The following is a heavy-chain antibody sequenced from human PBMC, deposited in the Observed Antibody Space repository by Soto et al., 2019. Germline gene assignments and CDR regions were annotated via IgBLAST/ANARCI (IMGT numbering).Heavy chain of an antibody. Sequence: PGGSLRLSCAASGFTFSSYAMSWVRQAPGKGLEWVSAISGSGGSTYYADSVKGRFTISRDNSKNTLYLQMNSLRAEDTAVYYCAKDKWDWNDSLAPTSLNWFDPWGQGTLVTVSS. CDR3: AKDKWDWNDSLAPTSLNWFDP. CDR1: GFTFSSYA. D-gene: IGHD1-1*01. V-gene: IGHV3-23*01. J-gene: IGHJ5*02. CDR2: ISGSGGST.